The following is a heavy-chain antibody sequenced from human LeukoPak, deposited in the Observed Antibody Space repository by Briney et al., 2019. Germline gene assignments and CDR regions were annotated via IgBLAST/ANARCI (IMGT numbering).Heavy chain of an antibody. D-gene: IGHD3-3*01. V-gene: IGHV4-31*11. CDR2: VCNSGRT. J-gene: IGHJ5*02. Sequence: SETLSLTCAVSGGSISSDGYYWSWIRQHPGKGLEGIGCVCNSGRTFYNPSLKGRGCISEYTSENQLSLRLPSVTPADTAVYYCARVAIFGVIHENWFGPWGQGALVTVSS. CDR3: ARVAIFGVIHENWFGP. CDR1: GGSISSDGYY.